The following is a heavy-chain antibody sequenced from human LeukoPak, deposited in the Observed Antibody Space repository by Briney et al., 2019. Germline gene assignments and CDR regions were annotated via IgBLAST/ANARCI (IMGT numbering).Heavy chain of an antibody. V-gene: IGHV5-51*01. CDR2: INPRDSDA. CDR3: ARGARRLRRYPDDY. J-gene: IGHJ4*02. D-gene: IGHD4-23*01. Sequence: GESLKISCEGSGYSFTTYWIAWVRQLPGKGLEWMAMINPRDSDARYSPSFQGQVTVSADKSISTAYLQWTSLKASDTAMYYCARGARRLRRYPDDYWGQGTLVTVSS. CDR1: GYSFTTYW.